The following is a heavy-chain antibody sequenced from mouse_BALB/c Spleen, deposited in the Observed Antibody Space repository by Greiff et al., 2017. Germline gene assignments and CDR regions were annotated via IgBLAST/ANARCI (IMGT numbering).Heavy chain of an antibody. CDR1: GFTFSSFG. J-gene: IGHJ2*01. CDR2: ISSGSSTI. V-gene: IGHV5-17*02. D-gene: IGHD2-4*01. Sequence: EVKGVESGGGLVQPGGSRKLSCAASGFTFSSFGMHWVRQAPEKGLEWVAYISSGSSTIYYADTVKGRFTITRDNPKNTLFLQMTSMRSEDTAMYYCARERYDSYFDYWGQGTTLTVSS. CDR3: ARERYDSYFDY.